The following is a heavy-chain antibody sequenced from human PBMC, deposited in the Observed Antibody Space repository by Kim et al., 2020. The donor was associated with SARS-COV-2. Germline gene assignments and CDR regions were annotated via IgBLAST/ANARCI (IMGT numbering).Heavy chain of an antibody. CDR2: IRSKAYGGTT. D-gene: IGHD3-9*01. CDR3: TRELRYFDWLSTDTVLHDY. CDR1: GFTFCDYA. Sequence: GGSLRLSCTASGFTFCDYAMSWFRQAPGKGLEWVGFIRSKAYGGTTEYAASVKGRFTISRDDSKSIAYLQMNSLKTEDTAVYYWTRELRYFDWLSTDTVLHDYWGQGTLVTVSS. V-gene: IGHV3-49*03. J-gene: IGHJ4*02.